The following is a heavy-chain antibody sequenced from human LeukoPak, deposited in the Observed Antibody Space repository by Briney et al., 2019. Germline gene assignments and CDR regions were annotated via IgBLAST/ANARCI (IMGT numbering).Heavy chain of an antibody. CDR1: XYXXXXXW. CDR3: GRSGHYGTDV. D-gene: IGHD3-10*01. Sequence: GESLKISCTGSXYXXXXXWIAXXXXXXGQXLEXXXIIYAGGXXXXXSPSFQGQVSISVDKSINTAYLQWRSLKASDTAMYYCGRSGHYGTDVWGQGITVTVSS. J-gene: IGHJ6*02. CDR2: IYAGGXXX. V-gene: IGHV5-51*01.